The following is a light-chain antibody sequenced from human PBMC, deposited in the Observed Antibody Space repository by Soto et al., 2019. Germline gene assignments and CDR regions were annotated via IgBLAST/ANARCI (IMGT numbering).Light chain of an antibody. Sequence: EIVMTQSPATLSVSPGERATLSCRASQSVSSNLAWYQQKPDQAPRLLIYGASTRATGIPARFSGSGSGTEFNLTISSLQSEDFAVNYCQEYNNWPPKTFGQGTKVEIK. J-gene: IGKJ1*01. CDR1: QSVSSN. CDR3: QEYNNWPPKT. V-gene: IGKV3-15*01. CDR2: GAS.